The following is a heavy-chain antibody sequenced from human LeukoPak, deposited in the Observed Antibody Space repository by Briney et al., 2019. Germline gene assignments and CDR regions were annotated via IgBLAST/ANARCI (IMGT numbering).Heavy chain of an antibody. CDR1: GYTFTSYG. Sequence: ASVKVSCKASGYTFTSYGISWVRKAPGQGLEWIGWISAYNGNTNYAQKLQGRVTMTTDTSTSTAYMELRSLRSDDTAVYYCARGAHYYDSSGYYWFDYWGQGTLVTVPS. CDR3: ARGAHYYDSSGYYWFDY. CDR2: ISAYNGNT. J-gene: IGHJ4*02. D-gene: IGHD3-22*01. V-gene: IGHV1-18*01.